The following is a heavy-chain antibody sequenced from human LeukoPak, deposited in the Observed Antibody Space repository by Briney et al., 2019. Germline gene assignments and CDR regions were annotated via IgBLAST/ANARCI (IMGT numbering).Heavy chain of an antibody. Sequence: SETPSLTCAVYGGSFSGYYWSWIRQPPGKGLEWIGEINHSGSTNYNPSLKSRVTISVDTSKNQFSLKLSSATAADTAVYYCARGVLQRSWFDPWGQGTLVTVSS. J-gene: IGHJ5*02. V-gene: IGHV4-34*01. D-gene: IGHD5-24*01. CDR2: INHSGST. CDR1: GGSFSGYY. CDR3: ARGVLQRSWFDP.